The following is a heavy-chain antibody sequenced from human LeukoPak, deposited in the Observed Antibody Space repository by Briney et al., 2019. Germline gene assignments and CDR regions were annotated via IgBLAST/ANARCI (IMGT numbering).Heavy chain of an antibody. V-gene: IGHV4-34*01. CDR1: GGSFSTYY. D-gene: IGHD5-12*01. CDR2: INHSGST. CDR3: ARERGYSGYDHWFDP. Sequence: PSETLSLTCAVYGGSFSTYYWSWIRQPPGKGLEWIGEINHSGSTNYNPSLKSRVTISVDTSKNQFSLKLSSVTAADTAVYYCARERGYSGYDHWFDPWGQGTLVTVSS. J-gene: IGHJ5*02.